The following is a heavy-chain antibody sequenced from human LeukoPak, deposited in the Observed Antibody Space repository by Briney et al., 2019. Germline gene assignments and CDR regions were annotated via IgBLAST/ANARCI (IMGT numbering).Heavy chain of an antibody. CDR3: AFFEYSSSSSHY. CDR1: GYTFTGYY. V-gene: IGHV1-2*02. Sequence: ASVKVSCKASGYTFTGYYVHWVRQAPGQGLEWMGWMNPKSGGTNYAQKFGARVTMNRDTSISTAYMELSRLRFDDTAVYYCAFFEYSSSSSHYWGQGTLVTVSS. CDR2: MNPKSGGT. D-gene: IGHD6-6*01. J-gene: IGHJ4*02.